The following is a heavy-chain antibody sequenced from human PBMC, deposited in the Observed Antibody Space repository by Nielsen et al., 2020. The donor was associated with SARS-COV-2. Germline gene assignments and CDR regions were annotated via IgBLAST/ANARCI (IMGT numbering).Heavy chain of an antibody. CDR3: ARGATVVTPSDYYYYGMDV. V-gene: IGHV4-34*01. J-gene: IGHJ6*02. CDR2: INHSGST. D-gene: IGHD4-23*01. Sequence: WIRQPPGKGLEWIGEINHSGSTNYNPSLKSRVTISVDTSKNQFSLKLSSVTAADTAVYYCARGATVVTPSDYYYYGMDVWSQGTTVTVSS.